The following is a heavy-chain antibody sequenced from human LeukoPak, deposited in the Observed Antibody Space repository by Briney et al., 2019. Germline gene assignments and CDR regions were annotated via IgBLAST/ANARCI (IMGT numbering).Heavy chain of an antibody. D-gene: IGHD3-22*01. CDR1: GGPIISYY. J-gene: IGHJ6*03. V-gene: IGHV4-4*07. CDR2: IYPTGNT. Sequence: PSETLSLTCSVSGGPIISYYWSWIRQPAGKGPEWIGRIYPTGNTDYNPSLKTRVTMSTDLSKKQFSLRLRSVTAADTAVYYCARLKFYDSTGYSPGYYMDVWGKGTAVTVSS. CDR3: ARLKFYDSTGYSPGYYMDV.